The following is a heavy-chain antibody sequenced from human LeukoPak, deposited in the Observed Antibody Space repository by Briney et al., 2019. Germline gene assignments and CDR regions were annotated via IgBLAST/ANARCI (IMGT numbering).Heavy chain of an antibody. V-gene: IGHV3-21*01. J-gene: IGHJ4*02. Sequence: GGSLRLSCAASGFSFSSYSMNWVRQAPGKGLEWVSSISSSSSYIYYADSVKGRFTISRDNAKNSLYLQMNSLRAEDTAVYYCAKDDYGDSFFDYWGQGTLVTVSS. D-gene: IGHD4-17*01. CDR2: ISSSSSYI. CDR1: GFSFSSYS. CDR3: AKDDYGDSFFDY.